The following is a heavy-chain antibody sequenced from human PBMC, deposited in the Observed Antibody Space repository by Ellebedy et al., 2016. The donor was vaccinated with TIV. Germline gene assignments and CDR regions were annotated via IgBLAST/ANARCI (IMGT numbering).Heavy chain of an antibody. V-gene: IGHV1-69*10. CDR1: GGTFSSYG. CDR2: IIPILGKA. Sequence: AASVKVSCKASGGTFSSYGLSWVRQAPGQGLEWMGGIIPILGKANYAQKFQGRVTITADESTSTAYMELSSLRSEDTAVYYCARVGNYYGGNPSYYFDYWGQGTLVTVSS. CDR3: ARVGNYYGGNPSYYFDY. J-gene: IGHJ4*02. D-gene: IGHD4-23*01.